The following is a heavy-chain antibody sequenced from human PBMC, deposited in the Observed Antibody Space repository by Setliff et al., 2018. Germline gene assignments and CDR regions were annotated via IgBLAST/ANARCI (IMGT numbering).Heavy chain of an antibody. D-gene: IGHD6-19*01. CDR3: ARDRQWLVHGYYYYGMDV. CDR2: IYYRGST. V-gene: IGHV4-39*02. Sequence: SETLSLTCTVSGDSINSNNYYWGWIRQPPGKGLEWIVTIYYRGSTYYNPSLKSRVTISVDTSKNQFSLKLSSVTAADTAVYYCARDRQWLVHGYYYYGMDVWGQGTTVTVSS. J-gene: IGHJ6*02. CDR1: GDSINSNNYY.